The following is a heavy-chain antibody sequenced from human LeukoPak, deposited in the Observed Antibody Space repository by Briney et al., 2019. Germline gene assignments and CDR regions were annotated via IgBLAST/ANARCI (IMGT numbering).Heavy chain of an antibody. Sequence: GASVKVSCKASGYTFTGYYMHWVRQAPGQGLEWMGWINPNSGGTNYAQKFQGRVTMTRDTSISTAYMELSRLRSDDTAVYYCARGAGATRSFYYYGMDVWGRGTTVTVSS. D-gene: IGHD1-26*01. J-gene: IGHJ6*02. V-gene: IGHV1-2*02. CDR2: INPNSGGT. CDR3: ARGAGATRSFYYYGMDV. CDR1: GYTFTGYY.